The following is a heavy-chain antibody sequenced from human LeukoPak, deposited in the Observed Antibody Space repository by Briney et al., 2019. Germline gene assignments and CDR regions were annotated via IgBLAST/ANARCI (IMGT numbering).Heavy chain of an antibody. CDR2: IPYDGGNN. CDR3: ARDNYGGAFDY. D-gene: IGHD3-10*01. Sequence: GGSLRLSCAASGFSFNRYSMHWVRQAPGKGLEWVAVIPYDGGNNYYLDSMKGRFTISRDNSKNTLYLQMNTLRAEDTAVYYCARDNYGGAFDYWGQGALVTVSS. CDR1: GFSFNRYS. J-gene: IGHJ4*02. V-gene: IGHV3-30-3*01.